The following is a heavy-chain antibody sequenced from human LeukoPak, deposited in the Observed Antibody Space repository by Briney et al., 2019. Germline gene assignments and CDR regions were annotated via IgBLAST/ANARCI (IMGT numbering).Heavy chain of an antibody. CDR1: GYTFTGYY. CDR3: AREVTDAGGAYDYVWGSYRYINWFDP. CDR2: INPNSGGT. Sequence: ASVKVSCKASGYTFTGYYMHWVRQAPGQGREWMGWINPNSGGTNYAQKFQGRVTMTRDTSISTAYMELSRLRSDDTAVYYCAREVTDAGGAYDYVWGSYRYINWFDPWGQGTLVTVSS. J-gene: IGHJ5*02. V-gene: IGHV1-2*02. D-gene: IGHD3-16*02.